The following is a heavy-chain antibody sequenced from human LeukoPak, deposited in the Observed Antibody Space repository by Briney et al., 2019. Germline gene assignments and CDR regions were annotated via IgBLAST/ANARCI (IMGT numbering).Heavy chain of an antibody. D-gene: IGHD4-17*01. CDR1: GFSLTTSGLG. CDR3: VHVHTTVTTV. V-gene: IGHV2-5*02. CDR2: IYWDDDK. J-gene: IGHJ4*02. Sequence: ESGPTLVKPTQTLTLTCTFSGFSLTTSGLGVVWIRQPPGKALEWLALIYWDDDKRYRPSLKSRLTITKDTPKNQAVLTMTNMDPVDTATYYCVHVHTTVTTVWGQGTLVTVSS.